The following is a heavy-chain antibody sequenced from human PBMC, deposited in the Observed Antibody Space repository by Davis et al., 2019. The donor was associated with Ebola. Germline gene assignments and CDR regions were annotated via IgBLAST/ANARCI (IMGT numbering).Heavy chain of an antibody. Sequence: PGGSLRLSCAASGFTFNDFYMSWIRQAPGKGLEWVSYISPISSSTNYTDSVKGRFTISRDNSKNTLYLQMNSLRAEDTAVYYCSGLGASSGWYLPWGQGTLVTVSS. CDR1: GFTFNDFY. D-gene: IGHD6-19*01. J-gene: IGHJ5*02. CDR2: ISPISSST. V-gene: IGHV3-11*06. CDR3: SGLGASSGWYLP.